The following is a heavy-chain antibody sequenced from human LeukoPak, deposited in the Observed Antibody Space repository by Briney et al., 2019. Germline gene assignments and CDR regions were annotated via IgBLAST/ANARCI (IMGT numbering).Heavy chain of an antibody. CDR1: GFTFSSYS. V-gene: IGHV3-21*01. CDR3: ARAGTTVTEGPRYYYGMDV. Sequence: GGSLRLSCAASGFTFSSYSMNWVRQAPGKGLEWVSSTSSSSSYIYYADSVKGRFTISRDNAKNSLYLQMNSLRAEDTAVYYCARAGTTVTEGPRYYYGMDVWGQGTTVTVSS. D-gene: IGHD4-11*01. CDR2: TSSSSSYI. J-gene: IGHJ6*02.